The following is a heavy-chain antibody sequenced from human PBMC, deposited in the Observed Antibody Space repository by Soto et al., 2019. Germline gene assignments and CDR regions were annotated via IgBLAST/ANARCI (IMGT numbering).Heavy chain of an antibody. D-gene: IGHD4-17*01. CDR1: GFTFSSYG. Sequence: QVQLVESGGGVVQPGRSLRLSCAASGFTFSSYGMHWVRQAPGKGLEWVAVISYDGSNKYYTDSVKGRFTIYRDNSKNTLYLQMNSHRAEDTAVYYWAKINYGDPGDEFDYRGQGTLVTVSS. CDR3: AKINYGDPGDEFDY. CDR2: ISYDGSNK. V-gene: IGHV3-30*18. J-gene: IGHJ4*02.